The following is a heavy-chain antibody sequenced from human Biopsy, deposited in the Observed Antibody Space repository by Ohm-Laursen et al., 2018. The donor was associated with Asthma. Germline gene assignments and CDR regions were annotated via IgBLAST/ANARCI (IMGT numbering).Heavy chain of an antibody. Sequence: SLRLSCSASGFTFSDYYMSWIRQAPGKGLEWVSYISSSGSTIYYVDSVKGRFTISRDNAKSSLYLQMNSLRAEDTAVYYCARDREVYGSGIGALYYYYYYGMDVWGQGTTVTVSS. D-gene: IGHD3-10*01. CDR1: GFTFSDYY. V-gene: IGHV3-11*01. J-gene: IGHJ6*02. CDR3: ARDREVYGSGIGALYYYYYYGMDV. CDR2: ISSSGSTI.